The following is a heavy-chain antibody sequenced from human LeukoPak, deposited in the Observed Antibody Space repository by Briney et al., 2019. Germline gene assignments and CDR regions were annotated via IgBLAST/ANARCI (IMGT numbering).Heavy chain of an antibody. J-gene: IGHJ4*02. CDR1: GFSFSLYG. D-gene: IGHD2-2*02. Sequence: GGSLRLSXATSGFSFSLYGMHWVRQAPGKGLEWVAFIQYDGSHKFYVDSVQGRFTISRDNSKNTLFLQMNSLRAEDMAVYYCAKTSDQLLYSKLDYWGQGTLVTVSS. CDR3: AKTSDQLLYSKLDY. CDR2: IQYDGSHK. V-gene: IGHV3-30*02.